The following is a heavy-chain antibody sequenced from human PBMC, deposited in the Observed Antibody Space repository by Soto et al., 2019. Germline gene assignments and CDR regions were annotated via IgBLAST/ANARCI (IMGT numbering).Heavy chain of an antibody. CDR3: ARDDSSDIGYCSSTSCFNWFDP. J-gene: IGHJ5*02. CDR1: GYTFTSYG. Sequence: ASVKVSCKASGYTFTSYGISWVRQAPGQGLEWMGWISAYNGNTNYAQKLQGRVTMTTDTSTGTAYMELRSLRSDDTAVYYCARDDSSDIGYCSSTSCFNWFDPWGQGTLVTVSS. D-gene: IGHD2-2*01. V-gene: IGHV1-18*01. CDR2: ISAYNGNT.